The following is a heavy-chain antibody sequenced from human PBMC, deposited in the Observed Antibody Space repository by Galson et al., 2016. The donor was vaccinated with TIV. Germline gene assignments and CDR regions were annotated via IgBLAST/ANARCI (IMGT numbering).Heavy chain of an antibody. Sequence: SLRLSCAASGFNFSRNGMHWVRQAPGKGLEWVAFIWYDGSNKYYLDSVKGRFTISRDNSRNTLYLQMNSLKPEDTAVYYCAKDSVIRGAWWFDPRGQGNLVTVSS. J-gene: IGHJ5*02. V-gene: IGHV3-33*06. CDR1: GFNFSRNG. CDR2: IWYDGSNK. D-gene: IGHD3-10*01. CDR3: AKDSVIRGAWWFDP.